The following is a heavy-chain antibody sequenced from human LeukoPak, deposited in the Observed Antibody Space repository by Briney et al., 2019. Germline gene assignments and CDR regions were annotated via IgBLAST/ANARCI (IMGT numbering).Heavy chain of an antibody. CDR2: IYYSGST. CDR1: GGSMSSHY. Sequence: SETLSLTCTVSGGSMSSHYWSWIRQPPGKGLEWIGYIYYSGSTNYNPSLKSRVTISIDTSKNQFSLKLSSVTAADTAVYYCARVVRGYFDYWGQGTLVTVSS. V-gene: IGHV4-59*11. D-gene: IGHD3-10*02. J-gene: IGHJ4*02. CDR3: ARVVRGYFDY.